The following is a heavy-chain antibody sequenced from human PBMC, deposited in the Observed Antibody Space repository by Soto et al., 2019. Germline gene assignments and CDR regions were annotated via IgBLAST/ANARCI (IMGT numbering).Heavy chain of an antibody. J-gene: IGHJ4*01. CDR1: GGSISSSSYY. CDR2: IYYSGIT. CDR3: ARHEGTATMVRGISP. V-gene: IGHV4-39*01. Sequence: SETLSLTCTVSGGSISSSSYYWGWIRQPPGKGLEWIGSIYYSGITYYNTSLKSRVTISVDTPKNQCSLKLSSVTAADTGVYWCARHEGTATMVRGISPWSQGTLVTVSS. D-gene: IGHD3-10*01.